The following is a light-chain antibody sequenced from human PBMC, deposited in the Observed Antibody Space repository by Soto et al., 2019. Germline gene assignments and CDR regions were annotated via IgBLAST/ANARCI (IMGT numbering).Light chain of an antibody. CDR2: GIS. J-gene: IGKJ2*01. Sequence: EIVLTQSPGTLSLSPGERATLSCRASQGISNSYLAWYQQKPGQAPRLVIHGISTRATGVPDRFSGGGSGTDFSLTISRLEPEDFAVYYCQQYDSSPYTFGQGTKVDIK. CDR3: QQYDSSPYT. CDR1: QGISNSY. V-gene: IGKV3-20*01.